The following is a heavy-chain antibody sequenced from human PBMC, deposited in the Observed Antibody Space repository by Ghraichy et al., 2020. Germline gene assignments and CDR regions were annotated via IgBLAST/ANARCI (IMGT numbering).Heavy chain of an antibody. CDR2: ISTSGSI. Sequence: SETLSLTCTVSGGSISRYYCSWIRQSPGKGLEWIGYISTSGSINYNPSLKSRVTISADTSKNQFSLKLSSVTAADTAVYYCATSIKDGGTLGYYYGLDVWGQGTTVTVSS. D-gene: IGHD4-23*01. CDR1: GGSISRYY. CDR3: ATSIKDGGTLGYYYGLDV. V-gene: IGHV4-4*09. J-gene: IGHJ6*02.